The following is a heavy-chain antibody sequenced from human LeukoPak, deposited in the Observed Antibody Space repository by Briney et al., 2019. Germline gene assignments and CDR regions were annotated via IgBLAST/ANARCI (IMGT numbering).Heavy chain of an antibody. CDR1: AFTFRSYA. CDR2: ISGSGGST. Sequence: PGGSLRLSCAASAFTFRSYAMSWVRQAGGKGLEWVSAISGSGGSTYYADSVKGRFTISRDNSKNTLYLEMSSLRAEDTAVYYCAKPKDNSLCCFDYWGQGTLVTVSS. J-gene: IGHJ4*02. D-gene: IGHD1-20*01. CDR3: AKPKDNSLCCFDY. V-gene: IGHV3-23*01.